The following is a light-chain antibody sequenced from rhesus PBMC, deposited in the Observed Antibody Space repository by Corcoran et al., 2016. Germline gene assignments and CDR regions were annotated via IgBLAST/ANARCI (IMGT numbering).Light chain of an antibody. CDR2: RAS. CDR3: QQHDTSPYT. J-gene: IGKJ2*01. V-gene: IGKV1-69*01. CDR1: QDVSNW. Sequence: DIQMTQSPSSLSASVGDRVTITCRASQDVSNWLAWYQQIPGKAPQLLMYRASNLETGVPSRFSGSGSGTDFTLTISSLRTEDIATYYCQQHDTSPYTFGQGTKVEIK.